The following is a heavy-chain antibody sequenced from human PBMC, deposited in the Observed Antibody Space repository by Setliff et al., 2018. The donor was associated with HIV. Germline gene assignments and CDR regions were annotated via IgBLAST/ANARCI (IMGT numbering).Heavy chain of an antibody. CDR2: INHSGST. J-gene: IGHJ4*02. V-gene: IGHV4-34*01. CDR3: ARGVNFDY. CDR1: GGSISSYY. Sequence: SETLSLTCTVSGGSISSYYWSWIRQPPGKGLEWIGEINHSGSTNYSPSLTSRVTISADTSRNQFSLKLTSVTAADTAIYYCARGVNFDYWGQGTQVTVSS.